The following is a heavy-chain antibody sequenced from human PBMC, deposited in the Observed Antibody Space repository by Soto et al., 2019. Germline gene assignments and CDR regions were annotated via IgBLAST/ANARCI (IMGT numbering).Heavy chain of an antibody. J-gene: IGHJ5*02. CDR1: GGSISSYY. V-gene: IGHV4-59*01. CDR2: IYYSGST. Sequence: SETLSLTCTVSGGSISSYYWSWIRQPPGKGLEWIGYIYYSGSTNYNPSLKSRVTISVDTSKNQFSLKLSSVTAADTAVYYCARESGYCSGGSCYGSWFDPWGQGALVTVSS. CDR3: ARESGYCSGGSCYGSWFDP. D-gene: IGHD2-15*01.